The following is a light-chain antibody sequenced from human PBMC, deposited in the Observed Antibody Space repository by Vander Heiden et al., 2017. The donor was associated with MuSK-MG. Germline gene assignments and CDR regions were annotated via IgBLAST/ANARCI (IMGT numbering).Light chain of an antibody. CDR2: GVS. V-gene: IGLV2-14*03. J-gene: IGLJ1*01. CDR1: NNDVGASNF. CDR3: TSYATSNPCV. Sequence: QSALTQPASVSGSPGQPITISRTATNNDVGASNFVSWYQQHPGRAPKLMIYGVSNRPSGVSLRFSGSKSGNTASLTISGRQAEDEADYYCTSYATSNPCVFGTGTRVAVL.